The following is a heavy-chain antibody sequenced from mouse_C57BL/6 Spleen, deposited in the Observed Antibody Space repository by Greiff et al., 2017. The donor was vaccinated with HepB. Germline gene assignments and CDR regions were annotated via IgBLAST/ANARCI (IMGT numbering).Heavy chain of an antibody. CDR3: AREMTTVGGFDV. V-gene: IGHV1-64*01. D-gene: IGHD1-1*01. Sequence: QVQLQQPGAELVKPGASVKLSCKASGYTFTSYWMHWVKQRPGQGLEWIGMIHPNSGSTHYNVKFKSKATLTVDKSSSTAYMQLSSLTSEDSAVYYCAREMTTVGGFDVWGTGTTVTVSS. CDR1: GYTFTSYW. J-gene: IGHJ1*03. CDR2: IHPNSGST.